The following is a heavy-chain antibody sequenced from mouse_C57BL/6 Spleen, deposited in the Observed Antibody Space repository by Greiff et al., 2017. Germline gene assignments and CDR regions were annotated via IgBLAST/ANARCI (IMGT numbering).Heavy chain of an antibody. CDR2: ISSGGSYT. Sequence: EVQVVESGGDLVKPGGSLKLSCAASGFTFSSYGMSWVRQTPDKSLEWVATISSGGSYTYYPDSVTGRVTISGDYAKNTLYLKKSRLKAENTAMYYGGKEVKAHATDFDYWGQGTTLTVSS. V-gene: IGHV5-6*01. CDR1: GFTFSSYG. J-gene: IGHJ2*01. D-gene: IGHD3-2*02. CDR3: GKEVKAHATDFDY.